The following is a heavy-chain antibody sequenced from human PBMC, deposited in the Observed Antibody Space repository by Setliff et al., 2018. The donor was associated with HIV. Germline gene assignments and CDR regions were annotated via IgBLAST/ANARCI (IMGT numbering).Heavy chain of an antibody. D-gene: IGHD3-3*01. CDR2: IHHTGST. CDR1: DDSVSTFY. V-gene: IGHV4-59*02. J-gene: IGHJ4*01. Sequence: PSETLSLTCTVSDDSVSTFYWNWIRQPPGKGLEWIGFIHHTGSTVSNPSLKSRVTILMDLSRNQLSLHLASVTTADTAVYFCAPGEGVASTYYHDWGQGTRVTVS. CDR3: APGEGVASTYYHD.